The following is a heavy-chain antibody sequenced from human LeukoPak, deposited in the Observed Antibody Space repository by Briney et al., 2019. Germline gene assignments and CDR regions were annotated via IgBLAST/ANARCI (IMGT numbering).Heavy chain of an antibody. CDR3: ARRKVVVIRGYDAFDI. D-gene: IGHD3-22*01. CDR2: IGTAGDP. Sequence: GGSLRLSCAASGFTFSSYDMHWVRQATGKGLEWVSAIGTAGDPYYPGSVKGRFTISRENAKNSLYLQMNSLRAGDTAVYYCARRKVVVIRGYDAFDIWGQGTMVTVSS. J-gene: IGHJ3*02. CDR1: GFTFSSYD. V-gene: IGHV3-13*05.